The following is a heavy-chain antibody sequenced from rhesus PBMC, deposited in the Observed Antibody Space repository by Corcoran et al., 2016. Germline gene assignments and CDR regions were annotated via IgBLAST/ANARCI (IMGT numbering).Heavy chain of an antibody. Sequence: QVQLQESGPGLVKPSETLSLTCAVSGGSFSSYWWSWIRQPPGKGLEWIGEINGNSGSTNYNPSLQSRVTISKDASKNQFSLKLSSVTAAGTAVYYCARFKEVITNSNDYWGQGVLVTVSS. D-gene: IGHD3-28*01. V-gene: IGHV4-80*01. CDR1: GGSFSSYW. J-gene: IGHJ4*01. CDR2: INGNSGST. CDR3: ARFKEVITNSNDY.